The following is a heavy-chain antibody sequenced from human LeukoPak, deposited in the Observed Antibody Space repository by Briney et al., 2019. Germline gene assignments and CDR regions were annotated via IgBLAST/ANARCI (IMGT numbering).Heavy chain of an antibody. Sequence: NPSETLSLTCTVSGGSISSGDYYWSWIRQPPGKGLEWIGYIYYSGSTYYNPSLKSRVTISVDTSKNQFSLKLSSVTAADTAVYYCAREPGGWGAFDYWGQGTLVTVSS. CDR3: AREPGGWGAFDY. CDR1: GGSISSGDYY. J-gene: IGHJ4*02. D-gene: IGHD3-16*01. V-gene: IGHV4-30-4*02. CDR2: IYYSGST.